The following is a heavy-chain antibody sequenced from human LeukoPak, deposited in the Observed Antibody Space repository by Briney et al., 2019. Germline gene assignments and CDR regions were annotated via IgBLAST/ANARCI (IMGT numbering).Heavy chain of an antibody. CDR2: ISSSGSTI. J-gene: IGHJ6*04. CDR1: GFTFSSYE. Sequence: PGGSLRLSCAASGFTFSSYEMNWVRQAPGKGLEWVSYISSSGSTIYYADSVKGRFTISRDNAKNSLYLQMNSLRAEDTAVYYCARNIVATIAPYYYYGMDVWGKGTTVTVSS. D-gene: IGHD5-12*01. V-gene: IGHV3-48*03. CDR3: ARNIVATIAPYYYYGMDV.